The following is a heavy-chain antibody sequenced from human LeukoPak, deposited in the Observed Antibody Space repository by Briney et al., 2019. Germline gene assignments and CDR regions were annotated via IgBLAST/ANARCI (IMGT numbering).Heavy chain of an antibody. J-gene: IGHJ4*02. D-gene: IGHD6-13*01. CDR3: ARLTYFTGIAAAGTLADY. CDR2: INHSGST. Sequence: SETLSLTCAVYGGSFSGYYWSWIRQPPGKGLEWIGEINHSGSTNYNPSLKSRVTISVDTSKNQFSLKLSSVTAADTAVYYCARLTYFTGIAAAGTLADYWGQGTLVTVSS. V-gene: IGHV4-34*01. CDR1: GGSFSGYY.